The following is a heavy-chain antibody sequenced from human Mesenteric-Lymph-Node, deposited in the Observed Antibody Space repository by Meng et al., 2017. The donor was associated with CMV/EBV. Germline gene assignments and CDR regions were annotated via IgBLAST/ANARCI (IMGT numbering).Heavy chain of an antibody. CDR1: YC. D-gene: IGHD3-9*01. J-gene: IGHJ4*02. CDR2: IYYSGST. Sequence: YCWSWIRQHPGKGLEWIGYIYYSGSTYYNPSLKSRVTISVDTSKNQFSLKLSSVTAADTAVYYCARGVPDYDILTGYLITDRYYFDYWGQGTLVTVSS. V-gene: IGHV4-31*02. CDR3: ARGVPDYDILTGYLITDRYYFDY.